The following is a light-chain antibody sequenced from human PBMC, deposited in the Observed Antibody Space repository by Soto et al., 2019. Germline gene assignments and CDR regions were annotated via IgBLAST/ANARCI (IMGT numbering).Light chain of an antibody. J-gene: IGKJ1*01. CDR1: QSVSSN. CDR2: GAS. CDR3: QQYNNWPWT. V-gene: IGKV3-15*01. Sequence: EIVLTPSPATPFVSPGGKATLSCRASQSVSSNLAWYQQKPGQAPRLLIYGASTRATGIPARFSGSGSGTEFTLTISSLQSEDFAVYYCQQYNNWPWTFGQGTKV.